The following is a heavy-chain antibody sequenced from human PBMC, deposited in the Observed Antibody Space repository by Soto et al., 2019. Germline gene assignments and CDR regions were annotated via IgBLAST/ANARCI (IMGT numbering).Heavy chain of an antibody. CDR3: ARDRCSGGSCYSSGIDY. CDR2: ISAYNGNT. V-gene: IGHV1-18*01. CDR1: GYTFTSYG. D-gene: IGHD2-15*01. Sequence: ASVKVSCKASGYTFTSYGISWVRQAPGQGLEWMGWISAYNGNTNYAQKLQGRVTMTTDTSTSTAYMELRSLRSDDTAVYYCARDRCSGGSCYSSGIDYWGQGTLVTVSS. J-gene: IGHJ4*02.